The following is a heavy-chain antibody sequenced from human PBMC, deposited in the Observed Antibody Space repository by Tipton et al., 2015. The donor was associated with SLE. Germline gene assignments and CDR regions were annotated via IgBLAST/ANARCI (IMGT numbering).Heavy chain of an antibody. J-gene: IGHJ3*02. CDR1: GGSISSHY. CDR3: ARDRDGDYPDAFDI. CDR2: IYYSGST. D-gene: IGHD4-17*01. V-gene: IGHV4-59*11. Sequence: TLSLTCTVSGGSISSHYWSWIRQPPGQGLEWIGYIYYSGSTNSNPSLKSRVTISVDTSKNQFSLKLSSVTAADTAVYYCARDRDGDYPDAFDIWGQGTMVTVSS.